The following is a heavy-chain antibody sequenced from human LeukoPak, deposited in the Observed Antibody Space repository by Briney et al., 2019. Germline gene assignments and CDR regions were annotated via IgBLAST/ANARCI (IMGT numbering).Heavy chain of an antibody. CDR3: ALAAGEAFDI. Sequence: SETLSLTCTVSGGSISSGDYYWSWIRQPPWKGLEWIGYIYYSGSTYYNPSLKSRVTISVDTSKNQFSLKLSSVTGADTAVNYCALAAGEAFDIWGPGTMVTVSS. J-gene: IGHJ3*02. V-gene: IGHV4-30-4*02. CDR2: IYYSGST. CDR1: GGSISSGDYY. D-gene: IGHD6-19*01.